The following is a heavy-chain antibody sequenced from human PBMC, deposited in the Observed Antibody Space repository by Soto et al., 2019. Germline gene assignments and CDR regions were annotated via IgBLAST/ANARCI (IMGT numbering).Heavy chain of an antibody. D-gene: IGHD2-2*02. CDR3: AVKRGYCSSTSCYTNPRGYYYYGMDV. V-gene: IGHV1-69*01. J-gene: IGHJ6*02. CDR1: GGTFSSYA. Sequence: QVQLVQSGAEVKKPGSSVKVSCKASGGTFSSYAISWVRQAPGQGLEWMGGIIPIFGTANYAQKFQGRVTITADESTSTAYMELSSLRSEDTAVYYCAVKRGYCSSTSCYTNPRGYYYYGMDVWGQGTTVTVSS. CDR2: IIPIFGTA.